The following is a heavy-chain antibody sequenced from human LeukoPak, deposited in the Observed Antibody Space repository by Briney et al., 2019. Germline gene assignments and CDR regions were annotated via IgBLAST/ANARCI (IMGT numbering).Heavy chain of an antibody. CDR2: INPIGGVT. J-gene: IGHJ4*02. CDR1: GYTFTSYY. Sequence: ASLKDSCKASGYTFTSYYMHSVSPAPQQGLEWMGLINPIGGVTSYAQKFQGRVTMTRDTSTRTVYIELSSLTYEDTAVYYCARDQEVVPAATVLRYWGQGTLVTVSS. V-gene: IGHV1-46*01. D-gene: IGHD2-2*01. CDR3: ARDQEVVPAATVLRY.